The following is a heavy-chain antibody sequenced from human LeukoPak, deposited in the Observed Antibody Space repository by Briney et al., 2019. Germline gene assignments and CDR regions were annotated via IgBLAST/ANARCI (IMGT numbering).Heavy chain of an antibody. CDR2: SSAYNGNS. Sequence: GASVKVPCKASGYTFNSYGISWVRQTPGQGLEWIGWSSAYNGNSNDAQKLQVGVTMTTDTSSKTAYMERRGLKSGDTAVYYCARIQWELLTESFDDWRQRSLANVSS. D-gene: IGHD1-26*01. V-gene: IGHV1-18*01. CDR1: GYTFNSYG. J-gene: IGHJ4*02. CDR3: ARIQWELLTESFDD.